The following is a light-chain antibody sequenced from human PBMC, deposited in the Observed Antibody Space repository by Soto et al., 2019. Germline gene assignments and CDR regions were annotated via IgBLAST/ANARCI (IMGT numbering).Light chain of an antibody. V-gene: IGLV2-8*01. CDR3: SSYAGSSNV. CDR1: SSDVGGYNY. Sequence: QSVLTQPPSASGSPGQSVAISCTGTSSDVGGYNYVSWYQQHPGKAPKLIIYEVNKRPSGVPDRFSGSKPGNTASLTVSGLQAEDEADYYCSSYAGSSNVFGTGTKVTVL. J-gene: IGLJ1*01. CDR2: EVN.